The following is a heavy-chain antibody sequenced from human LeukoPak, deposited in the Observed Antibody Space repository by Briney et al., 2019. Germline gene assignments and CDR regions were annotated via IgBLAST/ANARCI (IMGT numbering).Heavy chain of an antibody. Sequence: ASVKVSCKVSGYTLTELSMHWVRQAPGKGLEWMGGFDPEDGETIYAQKFQGGVTMTEDTSTDTAYMELSSLRSEDTAVYYCATAPGVSTGGLAWFDPWGQGTLVTVSS. J-gene: IGHJ5*02. CDR3: ATAPGVSTGGLAWFDP. D-gene: IGHD6-13*01. V-gene: IGHV1-24*01. CDR2: FDPEDGET. CDR1: GYTLTELS.